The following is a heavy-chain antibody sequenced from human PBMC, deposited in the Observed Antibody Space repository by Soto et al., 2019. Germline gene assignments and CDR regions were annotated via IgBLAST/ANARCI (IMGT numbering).Heavy chain of an antibody. Sequence: QVQRVQSGAEVKKPGASVKVSCKASGYTFTSYGISWVRQAPGQGLEWMGWISAYNGNTNYAQKLQGRVTMTTDTSTSTAYMELRSLRSDDTAVYYCARGGAYNWNYGTGDAFDIWGQGTMVTVSS. CDR3: ARGGAYNWNYGTGDAFDI. CDR1: GYTFTSYG. V-gene: IGHV1-18*01. CDR2: ISAYNGNT. J-gene: IGHJ3*02. D-gene: IGHD1-7*01.